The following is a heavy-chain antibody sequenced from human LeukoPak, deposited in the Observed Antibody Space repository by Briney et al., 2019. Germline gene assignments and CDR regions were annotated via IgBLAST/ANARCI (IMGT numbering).Heavy chain of an antibody. D-gene: IGHD6-19*01. CDR3: AGRLDTSGFDY. J-gene: IGHJ4*02. CDR1: GGSISSSGFY. Sequence: SETLSPTCTVSGGSISSSGFYWGWIRQPPGKGLEWIGSIYYSGSTYYNPSLRSRLTISVDTSKNQFSLKLTSVTAADTAVYFCAGRLDTSGFDYWGQGTLVTVSS. V-gene: IGHV4-39*01. CDR2: IYYSGST.